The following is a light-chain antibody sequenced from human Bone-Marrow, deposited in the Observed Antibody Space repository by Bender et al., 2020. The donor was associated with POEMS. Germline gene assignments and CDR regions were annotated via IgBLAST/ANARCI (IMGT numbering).Light chain of an antibody. CDR3: SSYTSSRTLV. CDR2: DVS. V-gene: IGLV2-14*01. J-gene: IGLJ1*01. CDR1: TSHVDGVYS. Sequence: QSALTQRASVSGSPGQSITISCSGITSHVDGVYSVSWYQQRPGKAPKLMIYDVSNRPSGVSNRFSGSKSGNTASLTISGLQAEDEADYYCSSYTSSRTLVFGTGTKVTVL.